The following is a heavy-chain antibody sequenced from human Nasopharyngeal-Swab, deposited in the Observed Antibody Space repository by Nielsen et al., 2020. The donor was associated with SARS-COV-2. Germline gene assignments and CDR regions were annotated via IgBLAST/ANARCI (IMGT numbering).Heavy chain of an antibody. Sequence: ASVKVSCKASGYTFTSYYMHWVRQAPGQGLEWMGIINPSGGSTNYAQKFQGRVTITADKSTSTAYMELSSLRSEDTAVYYCAVWGDMVRGVAYWGQGTLVTVSS. CDR3: AVWGDMVRGVAY. CDR1: GYTFTSYY. J-gene: IGHJ4*02. CDR2: INPSGGST. D-gene: IGHD3-10*01. V-gene: IGHV1-46*01.